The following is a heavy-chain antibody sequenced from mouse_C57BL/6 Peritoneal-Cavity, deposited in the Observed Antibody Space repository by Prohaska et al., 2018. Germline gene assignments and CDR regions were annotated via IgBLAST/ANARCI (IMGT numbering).Heavy chain of an antibody. CDR1: GFSFSDYE. CDR3: ARDYNTSPYFDY. V-gene: IGHV5-17*01. D-gene: IGHD2-13*01. Sequence: EVQLVESGGDLVKPGGSLKLSCAASGFSFSDYEIHWVRQAPEKGLEWIAYINSGSSIIYYADTVKGRFTISRDNAKSTLFLQMTSLRSEDTAMYYCARDYNTSPYFDYWGQGTFVTVSS. J-gene: IGHJ2*02. CDR2: INSGSSII.